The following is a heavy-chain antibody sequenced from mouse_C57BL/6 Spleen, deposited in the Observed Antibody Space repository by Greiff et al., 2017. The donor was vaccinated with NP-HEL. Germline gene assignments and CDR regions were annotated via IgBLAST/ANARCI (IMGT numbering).Heavy chain of an antibody. D-gene: IGHD1-1*01. CDR1: GYTFTDYY. CDR3: ATNYGSTYWYFDV. V-gene: IGHV1-26*01. Sequence: EVQLQQSGPELVKPGASVKISCKASGYTFTDYYMNWVKQSHGKSLEWIGDINPNNGGTSYNQKFKGKATLTVDKSSSTAYMELRSLTSEDSAVYYCATNYGSTYWYFDVWGTGTTVTVSS. CDR2: INPNNGGT. J-gene: IGHJ1*03.